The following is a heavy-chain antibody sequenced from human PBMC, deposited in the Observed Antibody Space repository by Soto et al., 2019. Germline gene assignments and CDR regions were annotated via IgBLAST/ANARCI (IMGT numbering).Heavy chain of an antibody. CDR1: GGSISSYY. Sequence: QVQLQESGPGLVKPSETLSLTCTVSGGSISSYYWSWIRQPAGKGLEWIGRIYTSGSTNYNPSLKSRVTKSVDKSKNQFSLKLSSVTAADTAVYYCARCHYDYVGGSYQSVWFDPWGQGTLVTVSS. CDR2: IYTSGST. V-gene: IGHV4-4*07. J-gene: IGHJ5*02. CDR3: ARCHYDYVGGSYQSVWFDP. D-gene: IGHD3-16*02.